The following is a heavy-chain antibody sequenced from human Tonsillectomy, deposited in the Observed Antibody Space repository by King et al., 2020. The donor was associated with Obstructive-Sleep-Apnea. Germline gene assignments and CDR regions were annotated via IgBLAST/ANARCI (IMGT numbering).Heavy chain of an antibody. J-gene: IGHJ4*02. V-gene: IGHV2-5*02. D-gene: IGHD5-18*01. CDR3: AHRRSWVDTGGYFDY. Sequence: TLKESGPTLVKPTQTLTLTCTFSGFSLSTSGVGVGWIRQPPGKALEWLALIYCDDDKRYSPSLKSRLTVTKDTSKNPVVLTMTNMDPVDTATYYCAHRRSWVDTGGYFDYWGQGTLVTVSS. CDR1: GFSLSTSGVG. CDR2: IYCDDDK.